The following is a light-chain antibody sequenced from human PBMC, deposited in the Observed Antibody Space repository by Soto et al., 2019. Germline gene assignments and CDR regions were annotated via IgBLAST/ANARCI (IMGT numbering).Light chain of an antibody. J-gene: IGKJ1*01. CDR3: QQYGSSLWT. CDR2: GAS. Sequence: EIVLTQSPGTLSLSPGERATLSCRASQSVSSSYLAWYQQKPGQAPRLLIYGASSRATGIPDRFSGSGSGKDFTLTISRLEPEDFAVYYCQQYGSSLWTFGQGTKVAIK. V-gene: IGKV3-20*01. CDR1: QSVSSSY.